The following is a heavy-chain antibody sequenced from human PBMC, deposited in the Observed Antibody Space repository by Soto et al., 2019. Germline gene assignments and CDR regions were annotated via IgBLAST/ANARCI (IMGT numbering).Heavy chain of an antibody. V-gene: IGHV3-21*01. CDR1: GFTFSSYS. Sequence: GGSLRLSCAASGFTFSSYSMNWVRQAPGKGLEWVSSISSSSSYIYYADSVKGRFTISRDNAKNSLYLQMNSLRAEDTAVYYCARDPVMTTVTDDAFDIWGQGTMVTVSS. CDR2: ISSSSSYI. D-gene: IGHD4-17*01. J-gene: IGHJ3*02. CDR3: ARDPVMTTVTDDAFDI.